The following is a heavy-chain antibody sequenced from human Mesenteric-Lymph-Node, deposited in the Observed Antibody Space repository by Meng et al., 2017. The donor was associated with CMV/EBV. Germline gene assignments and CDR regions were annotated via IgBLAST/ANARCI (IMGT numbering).Heavy chain of an antibody. CDR2: ISQTGNT. V-gene: IGHV4-4*02. Sequence: ISSTNWWTWVRQTPVKGLEWIGEISQTGNTNYNPSLKSRVIISIDTSKNQFSLKLTSVTAADTAVYYCARGWRVDNWNGEHYHDPWGQGTLVTVSS. CDR3: ARGWRVDNWNGEHYHDP. CDR1: ISSTNW. D-gene: IGHD1-1*01. J-gene: IGHJ5*02.